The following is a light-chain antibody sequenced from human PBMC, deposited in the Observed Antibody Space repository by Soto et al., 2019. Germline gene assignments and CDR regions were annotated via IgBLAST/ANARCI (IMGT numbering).Light chain of an antibody. J-gene: IGKJ4*01. V-gene: IGKV1-5*03. Sequence: DIQMTQSPSTLSASVGDRVTITCRASQSISSWLAWYQQKPWKAPKLLIYKASSLESGVPSRFSGSGSGTEFTLTISSLQPDDFATYYCQQHNSFPVTFGGGTKVDIK. CDR1: QSISSW. CDR3: QQHNSFPVT. CDR2: KAS.